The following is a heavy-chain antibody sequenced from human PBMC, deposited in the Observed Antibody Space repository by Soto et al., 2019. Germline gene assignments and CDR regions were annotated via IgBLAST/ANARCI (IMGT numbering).Heavy chain of an antibody. V-gene: IGHV3-21*01. J-gene: IGHJ2*01. D-gene: IGHD4-17*01. Sequence: GGSLRLSCAASGFTFSSYSRNWVRQAPGKGLEWVSSISSSSSYIYYADSVKGRFTISRDNAKNSLYLQMNSLRAEDTAVYYCARNYGDYFDWYFDLWGRGTLVTVSS. CDR3: ARNYGDYFDWYFDL. CDR1: GFTFSSYS. CDR2: ISSSSSYI.